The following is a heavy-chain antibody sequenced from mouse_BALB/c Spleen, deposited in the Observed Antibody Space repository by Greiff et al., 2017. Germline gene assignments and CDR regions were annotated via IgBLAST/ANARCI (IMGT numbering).Heavy chain of an antibody. V-gene: IGHV5-6-5*01. CDR1: GFTFSSYA. J-gene: IGHJ4*01. Sequence: EVKVVESGGGLVKPGGSLKLSCAASGFTFSSYAMSWVRQTPEKRLEWVASISSGGSTYYPDSVKGRFTISRDNARNILYLQMSSLRSEDTAMYYCARGSRFYAMDYWGQGTSVTVSS. CDR3: ARGSRFYAMDY. CDR2: ISSGGST.